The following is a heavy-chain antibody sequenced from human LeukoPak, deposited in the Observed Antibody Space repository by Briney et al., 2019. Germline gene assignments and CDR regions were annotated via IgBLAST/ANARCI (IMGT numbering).Heavy chain of an antibody. CDR3: ARDRRSSGYYYVS. V-gene: IGHV3-48*01. CDR1: GFTFSSYS. D-gene: IGHD3-22*01. Sequence: GGSLRLSCAASGFTFSSYSMNWVRQAPGKGLEWVSYISSSSSTIYYADSVKGRFTISRDNAKNSLYLQMNSLRAEDTAVYYCARDRRSSGYYYVSWGQGTLVTVSS. CDR2: ISSSSSTI. J-gene: IGHJ4*02.